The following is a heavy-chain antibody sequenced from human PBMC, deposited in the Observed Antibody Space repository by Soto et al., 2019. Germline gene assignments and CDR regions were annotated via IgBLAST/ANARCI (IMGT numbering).Heavy chain of an antibody. V-gene: IGHV1-18*01. D-gene: IGHD3-10*01. J-gene: IGHJ5*02. CDR3: ATVLRGVVNWFDP. CDR2: IATYNSNR. Sequence: HLVQSGPEVKKPGASITVSCKTSGDTFTNFGLSWVRQAPGQGLEWMGWIATYNSNRNYAQKFPGRHTLNTDTSTSTADVELKSLRYDDTAVYYCATVLRGVVNWFDPWGQGTLVTVSS. CDR1: GDTFTNFG.